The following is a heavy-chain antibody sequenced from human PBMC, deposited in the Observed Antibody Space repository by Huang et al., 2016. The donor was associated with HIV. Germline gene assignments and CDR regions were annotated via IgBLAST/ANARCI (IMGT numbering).Heavy chain of an antibody. CDR3: ARDPKYHRIGYYRQRRGIDV. Sequence: QAQLMQSGPEVKKPGASVKDSCKTSGYSFTDYGITGVPQAPGQGPAWVGVVSAFNCDTEIAQRLQGRVTLTTDTSTSMAYMELRSLRFDDTAVYFCARDPKYHRIGYYRQRRGIDVWGQGTMVSVSS. J-gene: IGHJ3*01. CDR1: GYSFTDYG. D-gene: IGHD3-22*01. CDR2: VSAFNCDT. V-gene: IGHV1-18*01.